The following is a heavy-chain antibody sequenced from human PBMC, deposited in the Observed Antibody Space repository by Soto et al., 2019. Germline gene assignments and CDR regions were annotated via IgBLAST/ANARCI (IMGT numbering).Heavy chain of an antibody. CDR2: IYYSGST. Sequence: PSETLSLTCTVSGGSISSSSYYWGWIRQPPGKGLEWIGSIYYSGSTYYNPSLKSRVTISVDTSKNQFSLKLSSVTAADTAVYYCARGTGATSGYYYYGMDVRGQGTTVTVSS. CDR3: ARGTGATSGYYYYGMDV. V-gene: IGHV4-39*07. CDR1: GGSISSSSYY. J-gene: IGHJ6*02. D-gene: IGHD1-26*01.